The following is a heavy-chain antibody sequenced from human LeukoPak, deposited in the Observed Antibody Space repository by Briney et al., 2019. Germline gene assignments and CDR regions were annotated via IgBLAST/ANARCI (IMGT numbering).Heavy chain of an antibody. CDR1: GYSFTSYW. CDR3: ARRRYYGSGSYAPFDY. V-gene: IGHV5-51*01. D-gene: IGHD3-10*01. CDR2: IYPGDSDT. J-gene: IGHJ4*02. Sequence: GESLKISCKGSGYSFTSYWIGWGRQMPGKGLEWMGIIYPGDSDTRDSPSFQGQVTISADKSISTAYLQWSSLKASDTAMYYCARRRYYGSGSYAPFDYWGQGTLVTVSS.